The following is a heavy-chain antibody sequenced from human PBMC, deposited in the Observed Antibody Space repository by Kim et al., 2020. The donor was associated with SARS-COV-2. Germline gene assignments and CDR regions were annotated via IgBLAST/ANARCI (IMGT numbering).Heavy chain of an antibody. V-gene: IGHV4-34*01. CDR2: INHSGST. CDR3: ARGTDYGGNSYYYGMDV. Sequence: SETLSLTCAVYGGSFSGYYWSWIRQPPGKGLEWIGEINHSGSTNYNPSLKSRVTISVDTSKNQFSLKLSSVTAADTAVYYCARGTDYGGNSYYYGMDVWG. J-gene: IGHJ6*01. CDR1: GGSFSGYY. D-gene: IGHD4-17*01.